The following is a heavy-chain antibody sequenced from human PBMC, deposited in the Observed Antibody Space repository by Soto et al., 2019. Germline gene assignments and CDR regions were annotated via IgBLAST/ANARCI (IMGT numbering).Heavy chain of an antibody. J-gene: IGHJ4*02. CDR1: GASMGRYY. CDR3: ARVDYYGAGTYLFDY. D-gene: IGHD3-10*01. V-gene: IGHV4-59*01. CDR2: ISDSETT. Sequence: SSETLSLTCTVSGASMGRYYWSWIRQSPGKGLEWIGYISDSETTNYSPSLRSRVTISLETSKSQFSLKLSSVTAADTAVYYCARVDYYGAGTYLFDYWGPGTLVTVSS.